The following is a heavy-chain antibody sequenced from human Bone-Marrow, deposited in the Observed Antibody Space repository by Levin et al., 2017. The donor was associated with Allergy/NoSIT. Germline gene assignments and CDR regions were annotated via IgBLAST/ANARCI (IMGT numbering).Heavy chain of an antibody. CDR3: VREDGSTFDS. V-gene: IGHV4-31*03. CDR1: GGSISSGGYH. Sequence: SETLSLTCTVSGGSISSGGYHWSWIRQHAGKGLEWIGYIYYSGSTYYNPSLKSRAMISLDTSKNQFSLKVTSATAADAAVYYCVREDGSTFDSWGQGTLVTVSS. CDR2: IYYSGST. J-gene: IGHJ4*02. D-gene: IGHD5-24*01.